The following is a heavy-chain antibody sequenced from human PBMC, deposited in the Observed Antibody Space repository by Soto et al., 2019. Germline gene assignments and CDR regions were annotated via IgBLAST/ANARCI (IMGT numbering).Heavy chain of an antibody. CDR3: AKRPPEGQLWSHYFDF. J-gene: IGHJ4*02. V-gene: IGHV3-23*01. Sequence: GGSLRLSWADSGFTFSTYAMSWVRQAPGKGLEWVAAMSGSGSSTYYADSVKGRFTISRDNFKNTLYLQMKSLRAEDTAVYYCAKRPPEGQLWSHYFDFWGQGTLVTVSS. D-gene: IGHD5-18*01. CDR1: GFTFSTYA. CDR2: MSGSGSST.